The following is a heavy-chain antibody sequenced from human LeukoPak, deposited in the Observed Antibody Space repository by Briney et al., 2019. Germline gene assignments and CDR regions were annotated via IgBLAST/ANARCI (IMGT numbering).Heavy chain of an antibody. D-gene: IGHD3-22*01. V-gene: IGHV1-2*02. CDR2: INPNSGGT. CDR3: AREGYYDSSGYSPYAFDI. CDR1: GYTFTGYY. J-gene: IGHJ3*02. Sequence: ASVTVSCKASGYTFTGYYMHWVRQAPGQGLEWMGWINPNSGGTNYAQTFQGRVTITTDTSTSTAYMELRSLRSDDTAVYYCAREGYYDSSGYSPYAFDIWGQGTMVTVSS.